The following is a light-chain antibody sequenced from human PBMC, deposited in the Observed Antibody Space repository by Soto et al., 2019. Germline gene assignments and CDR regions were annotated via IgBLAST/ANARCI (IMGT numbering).Light chain of an antibody. CDR1: STDVGEYNY. V-gene: IGLV2-8*01. J-gene: IGLJ3*02. CDR2: EVF. CDR3: SSYAGRDSCR. Sequence: QSALTQPPSASGSPGQSVTISCTGTSTDVGEYNYVSWYQHHPGKAPKLLIYEVFRRPSGVPDRFSGSKSGNTASLTDSGLQAEDEADYYNSSYAGRDSCRLGGGTKLTVL.